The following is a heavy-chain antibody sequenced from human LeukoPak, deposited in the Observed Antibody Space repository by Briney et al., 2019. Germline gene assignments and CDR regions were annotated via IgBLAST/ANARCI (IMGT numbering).Heavy chain of an antibody. J-gene: IGHJ4*02. CDR1: GFTFSSYA. CDR2: ISGSGGST. CDR3: AKGALYYYGSGSYSFDY. V-gene: IGHV3-23*01. D-gene: IGHD3-10*01. Sequence: GGSLRLSCAASGFTFSSYAMSWVRQAPGKGLEWVSAISGSGGSTYYADSVKGRFTISGDNSKNTLYLQMNSLRAEDTAVYYCAKGALYYYGSGSYSFDYWGQGTLVTVSS.